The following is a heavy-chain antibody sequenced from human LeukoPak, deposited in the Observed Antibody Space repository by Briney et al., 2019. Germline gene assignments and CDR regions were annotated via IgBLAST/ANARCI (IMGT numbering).Heavy chain of an antibody. CDR2: INSDGSST. J-gene: IGHJ3*02. V-gene: IGHV3-74*01. CDR3: ARDPHISSWYVTHDAFDI. D-gene: IGHD6-13*01. Sequence: SGGSLRLSCVASGFTFSNYWMHWVRQGPGKGLVWVSRINSDGSSTTSADSVKGRFTISRDNAKNTLYLQMNSLRAEDTAVYYCARDPHISSWYVTHDAFDIWGQGTMVTVSS. CDR1: GFTFSNYW.